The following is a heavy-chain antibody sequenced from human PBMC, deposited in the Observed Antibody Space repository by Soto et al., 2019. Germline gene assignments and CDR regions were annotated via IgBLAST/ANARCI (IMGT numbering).Heavy chain of an antibody. J-gene: IGHJ4*02. V-gene: IGHV3-23*01. D-gene: IGHD2-21*01. CDR3: AHTCGVACHSVFFH. CDR2: ISGGGGSS. Sequence: EVQLLESGGGVVQPGGSLRLSCAASGFTFSNYAMSWVRQAPGKGLEWVSGISGGGGSSYYADSVKGRFTISRDNSKNTLYLQMNSLRAEDTAVYYCAHTCGVACHSVFFHRGKGTLVIVSS. CDR1: GFTFSNYA.